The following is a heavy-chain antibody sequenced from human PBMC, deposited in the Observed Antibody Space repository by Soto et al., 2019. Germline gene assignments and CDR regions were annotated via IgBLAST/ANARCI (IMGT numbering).Heavy chain of an antibody. J-gene: IGHJ4*02. Sequence: SETLSPTCTVSGGSISSYHWSWIRQPPGKGLEWIGYIYYSGSTNYNPSLKSRVTISVDTSKNQFSLKLSSVTAADTAVYYCARVPDYGDYYFDYWGQGTLVTVSS. CDR3: ARVPDYGDYYFDY. CDR2: IYYSGST. V-gene: IGHV4-59*01. D-gene: IGHD4-17*01. CDR1: GGSISSYH.